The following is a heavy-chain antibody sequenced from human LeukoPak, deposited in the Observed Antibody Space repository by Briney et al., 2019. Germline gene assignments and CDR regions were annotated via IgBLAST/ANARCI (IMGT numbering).Heavy chain of an antibody. V-gene: IGHV4-30-4*01. CDR1: GGSISSGDYY. D-gene: IGHD2-15*01. Sequence: SETLSLTCTVSGGSISSGDYYWSWIRQPPGKGLEWIGYIYYSGSTYYNPSLKSRVTISVDTSKNQFSLKLSSVTAADTAVYYCARGGRDYKVVAATGAFDIWGQGTMVTVSS. J-gene: IGHJ3*02. CDR3: ARGGRDYKVVAATGAFDI. CDR2: IYYSGST.